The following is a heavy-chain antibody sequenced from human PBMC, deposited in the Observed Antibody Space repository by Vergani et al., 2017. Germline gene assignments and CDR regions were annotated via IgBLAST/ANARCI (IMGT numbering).Heavy chain of an antibody. CDR2: IYYSGST. Sequence: QVQLKESGPGLVKPSETLSLTCTVSNFFISSNAYYWGWIRQAPGRGLEWIGYIYYSGSTYYNPSLKSRVTISVDTSKNQFSLKLSSVTAADTAVYYCARDHFGSGSYMAWFDPWGQGSPVIVSS. V-gene: IGHV4-31*03. CDR1: NFFISSNAYY. J-gene: IGHJ5*02. CDR3: ARDHFGSGSYMAWFDP. D-gene: IGHD1-26*01.